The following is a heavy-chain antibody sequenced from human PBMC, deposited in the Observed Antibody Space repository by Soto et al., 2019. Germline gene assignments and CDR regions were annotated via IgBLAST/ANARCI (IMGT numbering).Heavy chain of an antibody. CDR2: INPNIGTT. Sequence: SVKVSCKASGYTFTRYDISWVRQATGQGLEWMGRINPNIGTTDYAQKFQGRVTMTADKSTSTAYMELSSLRSEDTAVYYCARGYSSSAFDYWGQGTLVTVSS. CDR1: GYTFTRYD. J-gene: IGHJ4*02. V-gene: IGHV1-69*04. D-gene: IGHD6-6*01. CDR3: ARGYSSSAFDY.